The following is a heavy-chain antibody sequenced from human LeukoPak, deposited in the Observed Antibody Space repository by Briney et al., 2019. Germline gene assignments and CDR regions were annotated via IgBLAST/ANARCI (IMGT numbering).Heavy chain of an antibody. Sequence: GGSLRLSCAASGFTVSSNYMSWVRQAPGKGLEWVSVIYSGGSTYYADSVKGRFTISRHNSKNTLYLQMNSLRAEDTAVYYCATSDFWSGYSAGYFQHWGQGTLVTVSS. CDR1: GFTVSSNY. V-gene: IGHV3-53*04. J-gene: IGHJ1*01. CDR3: ATSDFWSGYSAGYFQH. D-gene: IGHD3-3*01. CDR2: IYSGGST.